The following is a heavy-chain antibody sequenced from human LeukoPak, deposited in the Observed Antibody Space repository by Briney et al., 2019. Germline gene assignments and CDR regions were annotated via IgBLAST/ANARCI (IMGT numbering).Heavy chain of an antibody. D-gene: IGHD4-23*01. V-gene: IGHV3-30*02. CDR3: AKDTTVEINWFDP. J-gene: IGHJ5*02. CDR1: GFTFSSYE. Sequence: GGSLRLSCAASGFTFSSYEMNWVRQAPGKGLEWVAFIRYDGSNKYYADSVKGRFTISRDNSKNTLYLQMNSLRAEDTAVYYCAKDTTVEINWFDPWGQGTLVTVSS. CDR2: IRYDGSNK.